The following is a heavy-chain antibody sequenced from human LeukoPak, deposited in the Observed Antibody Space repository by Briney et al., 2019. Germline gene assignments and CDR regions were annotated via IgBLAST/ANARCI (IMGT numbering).Heavy chain of an antibody. CDR2: ISHDGSNI. CDR1: GFTFYSYG. V-gene: IGHV3-30*03. J-gene: IGHJ4*02. Sequence: GGSLRLSSAASGFTFYSYGMHWVLQAPGKGLEWVAVISHDGSNIHYGDSVKGRFTISRDNSKNTLYLQMNSLRAEDTAVYYCARVPTPGHYFDYWGQGTLVTVSS. CDR3: ARVPTPGHYFDY. D-gene: IGHD2-15*01.